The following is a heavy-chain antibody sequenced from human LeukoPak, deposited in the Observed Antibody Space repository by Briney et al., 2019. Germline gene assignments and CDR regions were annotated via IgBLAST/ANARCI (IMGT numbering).Heavy chain of an antibody. Sequence: ASVKVSCKASGYTFTSYDINWVRQATGQGLEWMGWMNPNSGNTGYAQKFQGRVTMTRNTSISTAYMELSSLRSEDTAVYYCARDRDIVGADRGAFDIWGQGTMVTVSS. CDR1: GYTFTSYD. J-gene: IGHJ3*02. CDR3: ARDRDIVGADRGAFDI. CDR2: MNPNSGNT. V-gene: IGHV1-8*01. D-gene: IGHD1-26*01.